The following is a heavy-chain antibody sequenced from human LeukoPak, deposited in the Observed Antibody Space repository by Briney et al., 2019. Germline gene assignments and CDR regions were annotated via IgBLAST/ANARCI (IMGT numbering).Heavy chain of an antibody. Sequence: GGSMSLSWAAAGCTFSSSWMSWVRKAPGEVLEWVANIKQDGSEKNYADSVEGRFTVSRDNAKNSLFLQMNSLRAEDTAVYYCASLTTVNTAWGQGTLVTVSS. CDR1: GCTFSSSW. CDR2: IKQDGSEK. D-gene: IGHD4-17*01. J-gene: IGHJ5*02. V-gene: IGHV3-7*01. CDR3: ASLTTVNTA.